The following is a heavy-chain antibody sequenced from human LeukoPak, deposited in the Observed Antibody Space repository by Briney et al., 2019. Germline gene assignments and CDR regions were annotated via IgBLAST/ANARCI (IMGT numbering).Heavy chain of an antibody. CDR1: GGSISTYY. CDR2: KTYSRIT. D-gene: IGHD1-26*01. Sequence: PSETLSLTCSVSGGSISTYYWNWIRQPPGKGLEWIGYKTYSRITNYNPSLKSRITISIDTSKNQFSLKLSSVTAADTAVYYCARSGDSHVYYFDYWGQGTPVTVSS. J-gene: IGHJ4*02. V-gene: IGHV4-59*08. CDR3: ARSGDSHVYYFDY.